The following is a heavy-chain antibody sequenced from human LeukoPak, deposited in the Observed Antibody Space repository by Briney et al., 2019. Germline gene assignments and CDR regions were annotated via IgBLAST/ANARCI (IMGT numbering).Heavy chain of an antibody. J-gene: IGHJ6*03. Sequence: ASVKVSCKASGYTFTGYYMHWVRQAPGQGLEWMGWINPNSGGTNYAQRFQGRVTMTRDTSISTAYMELSRLRSDDTAVYYCARDSRSFAPASYYYYMDVWGKGTTVTISS. CDR1: GYTFTGYY. D-gene: IGHD3-10*01. V-gene: IGHV1-2*02. CDR3: ARDSRSFAPASYYYYMDV. CDR2: INPNSGGT.